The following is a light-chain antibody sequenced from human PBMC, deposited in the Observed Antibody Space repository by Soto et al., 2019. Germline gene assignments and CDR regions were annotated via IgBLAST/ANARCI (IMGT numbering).Light chain of an antibody. V-gene: IGLV2-14*01. CDR3: SSYTTSYTQV. CDR1: SSDVGGYNY. CDR2: EVS. Sequence: QSALTQPASVSGSPGQSITISCTGTSSDVGGYNYVSWYQHHPGKVPKLMIYEVSNHLLGISNRFSGSKSGNTASLTISGLQSEDEADYYCSSYTTSYTQVFGAGTKLTVL. J-gene: IGLJ2*01.